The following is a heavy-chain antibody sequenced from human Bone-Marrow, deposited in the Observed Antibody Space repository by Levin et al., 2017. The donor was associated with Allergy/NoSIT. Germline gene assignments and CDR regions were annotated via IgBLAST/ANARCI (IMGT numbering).Heavy chain of an antibody. CDR3: ARGGSGWYAGY. V-gene: IGHV4-59*01. CDR2: IYYSGST. CDR1: GGSIRSYY. J-gene: IGHJ4*02. Sequence: PSETLSLTCTVSGGSIRSYYWSWIRQPPGKGLEWIGYIYYSGSTNYSPSLKSRVTISADTSKNQVSLRLTSVTAADTAVYYCARGGSGWYAGYWGQGTLVTVSS. D-gene: IGHD6-19*01.